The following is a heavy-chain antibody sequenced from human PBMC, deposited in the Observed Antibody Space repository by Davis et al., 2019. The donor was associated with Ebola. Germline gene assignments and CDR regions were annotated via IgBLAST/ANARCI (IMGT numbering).Heavy chain of an antibody. V-gene: IGHV4-59*12. Sequence: SETLSLTCTVSGGSISSYYWSWIRQPPGKGLEWIGYIYYSGSTNYNPSLKSRVTISVDTSKNQFSLQLNSVTPEDTAVYYCARDPTYSSSSNFDYWGQGTLVTVSS. CDR1: GGSISSYY. CDR3: ARDPTYSSSSNFDY. D-gene: IGHD6-6*01. CDR2: IYYSGST. J-gene: IGHJ4*02.